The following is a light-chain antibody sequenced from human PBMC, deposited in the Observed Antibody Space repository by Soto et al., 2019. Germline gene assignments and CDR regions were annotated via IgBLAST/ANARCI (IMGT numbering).Light chain of an antibody. J-gene: IGKJ5*01. CDR2: GAS. CDR3: QQSYSAPFA. V-gene: IGKV1-39*01. Sequence: DIQMTQSPSSLSASVGDRVTITCRARQSISNYLNWYQQKPGKAPKLMIYGASSLQSGVPSRFSGSGSGTDFTLTISCLQPKDFATYYCQQSYSAPFAFGQGTRLEIK. CDR1: QSISNY.